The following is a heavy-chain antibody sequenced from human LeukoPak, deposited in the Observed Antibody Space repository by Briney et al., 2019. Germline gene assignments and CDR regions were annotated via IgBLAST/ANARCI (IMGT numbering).Heavy chain of an antibody. CDR3: ARQGWYARIVQH. J-gene: IGHJ1*01. CDR2: INHSGST. CDR1: GGSFSGYY. Sequence: PSETLSLTCAVYGGSFSGYYWSWIRRPPGKGLEWIGEINHSGSTNYNPSLKSRVTISVDTSKNQFSLKLSSVTAADTAVYYCARQGWYARIVQHWGQGTLVTVSS. D-gene: IGHD6-19*01. V-gene: IGHV4-34*01.